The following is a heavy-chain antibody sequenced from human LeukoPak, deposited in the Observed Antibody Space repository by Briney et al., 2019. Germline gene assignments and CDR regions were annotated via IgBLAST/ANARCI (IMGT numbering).Heavy chain of an antibody. D-gene: IGHD3-22*01. CDR2: ISGSGGST. Sequence: GSLRLSCAASGYTFSSYAMSWVRQAPGKGLEWVSAISGSGGSTYYADSVKGRFTISRDNSKNTLYLQMNSLRAEDTAVYYCAKGFPTYYYDSSGYPRGDAFDIWGQGTMVTVSS. CDR1: GYTFSSYA. V-gene: IGHV3-23*01. CDR3: AKGFPTYYYDSSGYPRGDAFDI. J-gene: IGHJ3*02.